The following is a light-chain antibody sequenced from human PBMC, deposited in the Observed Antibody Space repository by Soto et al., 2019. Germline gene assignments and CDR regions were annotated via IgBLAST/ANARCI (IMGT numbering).Light chain of an antibody. CDR3: CSYAGSQTYV. Sequence: QSALAQPASVSGSPGQSITIPCTGTTSDIGAYDYVSWYQQHPGKVPKLIIFEVTKRPSGFSSRFSGSKSGNTASLTISGLQAEDGADYYCCSYAGSQTYVFGTGTKVTVL. CDR2: EVT. J-gene: IGLJ1*01. CDR1: TSDIGAYDY. V-gene: IGLV2-14*01.